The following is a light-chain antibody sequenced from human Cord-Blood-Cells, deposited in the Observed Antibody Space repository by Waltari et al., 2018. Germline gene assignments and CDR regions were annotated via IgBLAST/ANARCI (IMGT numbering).Light chain of an antibody. CDR2: RNN. Sequence: QSVLTQPPSASGTPGQRVTISCSGSSSNIGSNYVYWYQQLPGPAPKLLIYRNNQRPSGVPARFSGSKSGTSASLAISGLRSEDEADYYCAAWDDSLSNWVFGGGTKLTVL. CDR3: AAWDDSLSNWV. CDR1: SSNIGSNY. J-gene: IGLJ3*02. V-gene: IGLV1-47*01.